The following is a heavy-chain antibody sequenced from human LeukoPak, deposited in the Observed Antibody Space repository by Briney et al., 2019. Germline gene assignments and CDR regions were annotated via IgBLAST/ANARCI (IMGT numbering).Heavy chain of an antibody. Sequence: GESLRISCKGSGYRFTTYWISWVRQMPGKGLEWMGSIDPSDSYTDYSPSFEGHVTISADKSINTAYLQWSSLRASDTAFFFCARHRSGGSTSFDYWGQGTLVTVSS. J-gene: IGHJ4*02. CDR1: GYRFTTYW. CDR2: IDPSDSYT. V-gene: IGHV5-10-1*01. CDR3: ARHRSGGSTSFDY. D-gene: IGHD2-8*02.